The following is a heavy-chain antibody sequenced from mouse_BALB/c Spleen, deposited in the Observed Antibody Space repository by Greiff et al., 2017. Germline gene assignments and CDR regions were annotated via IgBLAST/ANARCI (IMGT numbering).Heavy chain of an antibody. D-gene: IGHD1-1*01. CDR3: ARSDVRVAY. V-gene: IGHV1-7*01. CDR1: GYTFTSYW. Sequence: VQLQQSGAELAKPGASVKMSCKASGYTFTSYWMHWVKQRPGQGLEWIGYINPSTGYTEYNQKFKDKATLTADKSSSTAYMQLSSLTSEDSAVYYCARSDVRVAYWGQGTLVTVSA. J-gene: IGHJ3*01. CDR2: INPSTGYT.